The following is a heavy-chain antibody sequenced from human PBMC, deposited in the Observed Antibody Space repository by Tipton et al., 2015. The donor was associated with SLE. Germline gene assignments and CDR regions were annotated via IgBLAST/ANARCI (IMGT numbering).Heavy chain of an antibody. V-gene: IGHV1-46*01. CDR2: INPSGGST. Sequence: QSGPAVKKPGASVKVSCKASGYTFTSYYMHWVRQAPGQGLEWMGIINPSGGSTSYAQTFQGRVTMTRDTSTSTVYMELSSLRSEDTAVYYCARGAPASDIVGVPAAIRAFDSWGQGTIVTVSS. J-gene: IGHJ3*02. D-gene: IGHD2-2*01. CDR3: ARGAPASDIVGVPAAIRAFDS. CDR1: GYTFTSYY.